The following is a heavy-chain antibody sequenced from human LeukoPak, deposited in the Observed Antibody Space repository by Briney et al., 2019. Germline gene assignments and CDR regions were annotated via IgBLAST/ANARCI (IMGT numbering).Heavy chain of an antibody. Sequence: PGGSLRLSCAASGFTFSSYGMHWVRQAPGKGLEWVAFIRYDGSNKYYADSVKGRFTISRDNSKNTLYLQMNSLRAEDTAIYYCAKSRGSYWVPEFDYWGQGTLVTVSS. CDR2: IRYDGSNK. CDR1: GFTFSSYG. CDR3: AKSRGSYWVPEFDY. J-gene: IGHJ4*02. V-gene: IGHV3-30*02. D-gene: IGHD1-26*01.